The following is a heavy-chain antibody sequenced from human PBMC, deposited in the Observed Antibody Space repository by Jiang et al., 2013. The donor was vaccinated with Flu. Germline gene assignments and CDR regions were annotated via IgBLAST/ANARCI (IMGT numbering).Heavy chain of an antibody. Sequence: KPTQTLTLTCTFSGFSLSTVGVGVGWIRQPPGKPLEWLALLYWDDDKRYSPSLKSRLTVTKDTSKNQVVFTMTNMDPVDTATCYCARHSGNYLLIDYWGQGTLVTVS. CDR2: LYWDDDK. V-gene: IGHV2-5*02. CDR3: ARHSGNYLLIDY. J-gene: IGHJ4*02. D-gene: IGHD1-26*01. CDR1: GFSLSTVGVG.